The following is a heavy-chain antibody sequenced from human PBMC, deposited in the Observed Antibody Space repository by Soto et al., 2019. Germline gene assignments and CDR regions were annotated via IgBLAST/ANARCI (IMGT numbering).Heavy chain of an antibody. J-gene: IGHJ6*02. CDR1: GYTFTGYY. V-gene: IGHV1-2*04. CDR3: ARQISPNRLRHIGYYYYGMDV. CDR2: INPNSGGT. D-gene: IGHD5-12*01. Sequence: ASVKVSCKASGYTFTGYYMHWVRQAPGQGLEWMGWINPNSGGTNYAQKFQGWVTMTRDTSISTAYMELSRLRSDDTAVYYCARQISPNRLRHIGYYYYGMDVWGQGTTVTVSS.